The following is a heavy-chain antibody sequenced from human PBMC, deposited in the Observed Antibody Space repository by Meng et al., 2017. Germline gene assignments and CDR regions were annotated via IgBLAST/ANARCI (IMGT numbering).Heavy chain of an antibody. V-gene: IGHV3-7*01. CDR2: INLEGSDK. D-gene: IGHD4-17*01. CDR1: GFSFTSYH. J-gene: IGHJ4*02. CDR3: ARDPNHGDPGVRDF. Sequence: GGSLRLSCVASGFSFTSYHMTWVRQAPGKGLEWVANINLEGSDKAYADSVKGRFTISRDNSQNSLYLQINSLRAEDTAVYYCARDPNHGDPGVRDFWGQGTLVTVSS.